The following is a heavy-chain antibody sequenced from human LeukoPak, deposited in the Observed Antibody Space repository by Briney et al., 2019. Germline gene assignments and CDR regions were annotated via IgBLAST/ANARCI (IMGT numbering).Heavy chain of an antibody. CDR3: ARLYDYGDPPFDY. D-gene: IGHD4-17*01. Sequence: GGSLRLSCAASGFTFSSHSMNWVRQAPGKGLEWVSSISSSSSYIYYADSVKGRFTISRDNAKNSLYLQMNSLRAEDTALYYCARLYDYGDPPFDYWGQGTLVTSSS. J-gene: IGHJ4*02. V-gene: IGHV3-21*01. CDR1: GFTFSSHS. CDR2: ISSSSSYI.